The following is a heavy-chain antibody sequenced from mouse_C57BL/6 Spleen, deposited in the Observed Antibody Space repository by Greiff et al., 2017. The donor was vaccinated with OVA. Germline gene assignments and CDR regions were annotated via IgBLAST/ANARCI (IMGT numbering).Heavy chain of an antibody. D-gene: IGHD1-1*01. J-gene: IGHJ3*01. CDR2: ISYDGSN. CDR1: GYSIPSGYY. V-gene: IGHV3-6*01. CDR3: ATPYGSSSWFAY. Sequence: EVQLQASGPGLVKPSQSLSLTCSVTGYSIPSGYYWNWIRQFPGNKLEWMGYISYDGSNNYNPSLKNRISITRDTSKNQFFLKLNSVTTEDTATYYCATPYGSSSWFAYWGQGTLVTVSA.